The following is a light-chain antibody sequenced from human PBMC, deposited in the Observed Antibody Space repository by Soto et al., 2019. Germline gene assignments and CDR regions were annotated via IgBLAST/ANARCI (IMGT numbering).Light chain of an antibody. J-gene: IGKJ1*01. CDR2: GAS. V-gene: IGKV3-20*01. Sequence: EIVLTQSPGTLSLPPGERATLSCRASQSVSSSYLAWYQQKPGQAPRLLIYGASSRATGIPDRFSGSGSGTDFTLTISRLEPEDFAVYYCQQYGSSPLTFGQ. CDR1: QSVSSSY. CDR3: QQYGSSPLT.